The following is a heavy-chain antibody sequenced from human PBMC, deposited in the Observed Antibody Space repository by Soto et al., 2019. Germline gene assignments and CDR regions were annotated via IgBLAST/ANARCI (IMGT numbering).Heavy chain of an antibody. Sequence: GSLRLSCAASGFTVSSNYMSWVRQAPGKGLKWVSVIYSGGSTYYADSVKGRFTISRDNSKNTLYLQMNSLRAEDTAVYYCAKGPYNWNYLSSDDAFDIWGQGTMVTVSS. D-gene: IGHD1-7*01. J-gene: IGHJ3*02. CDR3: AKGPYNWNYLSSDDAFDI. CDR2: IYSGGST. V-gene: IGHV3-66*01. CDR1: GFTVSSNY.